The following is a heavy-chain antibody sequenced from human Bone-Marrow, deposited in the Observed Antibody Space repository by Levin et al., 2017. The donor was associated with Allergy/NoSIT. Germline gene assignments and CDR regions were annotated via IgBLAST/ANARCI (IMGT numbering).Heavy chain of an antibody. J-gene: IGHJ2*01. CDR1: GFTVSSNY. D-gene: IGHD6-19*01. V-gene: IGHV3-53*01. Sequence: PGGSLRLSCAASGFTVSSNYMSWVRQAPGKGLEWVSVIYSGGSTYYADSVKGRFTISRDNSKNTLYLQMNSLRAEDTAVYYCARQRLKYSSGWYRYFDLWGRGTLVTVSS. CDR2: IYSGGST. CDR3: ARQRLKYSSGWYRYFDL.